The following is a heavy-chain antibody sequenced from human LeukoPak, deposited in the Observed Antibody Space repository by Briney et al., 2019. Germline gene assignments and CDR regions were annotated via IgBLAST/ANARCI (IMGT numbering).Heavy chain of an antibody. CDR1: GGSLSPYY. CDR3: ARHSGASPHYFDY. J-gene: IGHJ4*02. D-gene: IGHD1-26*01. CDR2: IFYSGSA. V-gene: IGHV4-59*08. Sequence: SETLSLTCTVSGGSLSPYYWSWIRQPPGKELEWIAFIFYSGSAHYNPSLTSRVTISVDTSKNQLSLKLTSVTAADTAVYYCARHSGASPHYFDYWGQGTLVTVSS.